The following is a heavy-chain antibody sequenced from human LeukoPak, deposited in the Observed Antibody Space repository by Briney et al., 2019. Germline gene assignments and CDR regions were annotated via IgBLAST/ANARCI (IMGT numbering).Heavy chain of an antibody. D-gene: IGHD4-23*01. Sequence: GASVKVSCKASGYTFTSYDINWVRQATGQGLEWMGWMNPTSGNTGYAQKFQGRVTITRNTSISTAYMELSSLRSEDTAVYYCARVTTVVERWFDPWGQGTLVTVFS. V-gene: IGHV1-8*03. CDR2: MNPTSGNT. CDR3: ARVTTVVERWFDP. J-gene: IGHJ5*02. CDR1: GYTFTSYD.